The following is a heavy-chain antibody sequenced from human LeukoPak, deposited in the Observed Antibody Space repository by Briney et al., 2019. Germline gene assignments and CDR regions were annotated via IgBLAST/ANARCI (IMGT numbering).Heavy chain of an antibody. CDR1: GFIFSSYE. D-gene: IGHD3-22*01. CDR3: ARDEYYYDSSGYFFYATVYDAFDI. V-gene: IGHV3-48*03. Sequence: GGSLRLSCAASGFIFSSYEMNWVRQAPGKGLEWVSYISSSGSTLYYADSVKGGFINSRDNSKSTLYLPMNSLRAEDTALYYCARDEYYYDSSGYFFYATVYDAFDIWGQGTLVTVSS. CDR2: ISSSGSTL. J-gene: IGHJ3*02.